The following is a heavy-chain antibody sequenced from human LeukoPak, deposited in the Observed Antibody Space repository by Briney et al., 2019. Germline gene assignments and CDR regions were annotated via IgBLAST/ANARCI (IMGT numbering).Heavy chain of an antibody. CDR3: AKTIRVRGDAYNWFDP. J-gene: IGHJ5*02. CDR1: GGSISSSSYY. D-gene: IGHD3-10*01. Sequence: PSETLSLTCTVSGGSISSSSYYWGWIRQPPGKGLEWIGNIYYGGSTNYNPSLKSRATMSVDTSMNQFSLKLSSVTAAGTAVYYCAKTIRVRGDAYNWFDPWGQGTLVTVSS. CDR2: IYYGGST. V-gene: IGHV4-39*01.